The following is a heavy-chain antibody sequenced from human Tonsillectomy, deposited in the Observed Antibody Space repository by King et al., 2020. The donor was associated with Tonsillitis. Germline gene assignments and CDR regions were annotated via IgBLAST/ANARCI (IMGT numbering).Heavy chain of an antibody. CDR1: GYTLSSYD. Sequence: QLVQSGAEVKKPGASGKVSCKASGYTLSSYDISWVRQATGQGLEWMWWKLNNGNKDYTPQFQGRVTMTRNISLSTVYMELRGLTSNDPAVYYCARGLKGWMESPPANRSYGLDVWGRGTTVTVSS. V-gene: IGHV1-8*01. J-gene: IGHJ6*02. D-gene: IGHD5-12*01. CDR3: ARGLKGWMESPPANRSYGLDV. CDR2: WKLNNGNK.